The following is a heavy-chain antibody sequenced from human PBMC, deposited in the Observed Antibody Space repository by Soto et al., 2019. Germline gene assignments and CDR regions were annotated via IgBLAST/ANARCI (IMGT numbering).Heavy chain of an antibody. CDR2: IYYSGST. J-gene: IGHJ4*02. D-gene: IGHD6-19*01. CDR1: GGPISSYY. V-gene: IGHV4-59*01. CDR3: ERGSSGWHPRLDD. Sequence: QVQLQESGPGLVKPSETLSLNCTVAGGPISSYYWSWIWQSPGKGLEWLGYIYYSGSTNYNPSLKSLITRLVDTSKNQCSLELSSVTAADTAVSYCERGSSGWHPRLDDWGQGTLVTVSS.